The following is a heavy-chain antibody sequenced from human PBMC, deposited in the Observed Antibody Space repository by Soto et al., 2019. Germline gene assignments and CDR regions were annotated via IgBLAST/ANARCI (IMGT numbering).Heavy chain of an antibody. CDR3: AKGGDYGDYGIYMDV. D-gene: IGHD4-17*01. CDR2: ISRDGRNT. J-gene: IGHJ6*03. V-gene: IGHV3-64D*08. Sequence: EVQLVESGGKWVQPGGSLRLSCSASGFTFSSYPLHWVRQAPGEGLEYVSTISRDGRNTYFADSVKGRFTISRDNSENSLYLHMSSLRVEDTAVYYGAKGGDYGDYGIYMDVWGKGTTVTVSS. CDR1: GFTFSSYP.